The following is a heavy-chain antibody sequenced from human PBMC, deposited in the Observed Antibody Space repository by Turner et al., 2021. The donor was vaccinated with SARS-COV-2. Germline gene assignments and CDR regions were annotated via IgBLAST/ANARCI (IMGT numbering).Heavy chain of an antibody. V-gene: IGHV4-34*02. CDR1: GGSFSGYY. CDR2: IPPSGTT. D-gene: IGHD2-15*01. J-gene: IGHJ4*02. Sequence: QVQLQQWGAGLLKPSGTLSLTCAVYGGSFSGYYWTWTRQPPEEGLGWIGEIPPSGTTYHNPYFKGRVTMSGDTSKNQFYLKVSCVTAADTAVYYCAKGDDSRKARLLWGQGTLVTVSS. CDR3: AKGDDSRKARLL.